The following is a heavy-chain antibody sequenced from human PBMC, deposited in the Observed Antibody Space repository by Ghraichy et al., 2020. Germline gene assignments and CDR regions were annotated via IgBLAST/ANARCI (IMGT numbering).Heavy chain of an antibody. CDR2: TSGSGGGT. D-gene: IGHD4-17*01. J-gene: IGHJ4*02. CDR1: GFTFSSYA. V-gene: IGHV3-23*01. CDR3: AKTSTVTTKRSTACFDY. Sequence: GGSLRLSCAASGFTFSSYAMSWVRQAPGKGLEWVSATSGSGGGTYYADSVKGRFTISRDSSKNTLYLQMNSLRAEDTAVYYCAKTSTVTTKRSTACFDYWGEGSLVTVSS.